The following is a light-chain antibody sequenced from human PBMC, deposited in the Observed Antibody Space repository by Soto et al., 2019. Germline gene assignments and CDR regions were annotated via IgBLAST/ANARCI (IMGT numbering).Light chain of an antibody. CDR3: AAWGDSLNGYV. V-gene: IGLV1-44*01. CDR1: SSNIGSKT. Sequence: QPVLTQPPSASGTPGQRVTITCSGSSSNIGSKTVSWYQQLPGTAPKLLMYSNNQRPSGVPDRFSGSKSGTSASLAITGLQSEDEADYYCAAWGDSLNGYVFGTGTKVTVL. CDR2: SNN. J-gene: IGLJ1*01.